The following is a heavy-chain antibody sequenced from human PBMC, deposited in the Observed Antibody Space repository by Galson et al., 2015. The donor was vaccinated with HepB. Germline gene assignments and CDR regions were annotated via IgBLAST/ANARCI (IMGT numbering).Heavy chain of an antibody. Sequence: SVKVSCTASGYTISSYSIHWVRQAPGQGLEWMGWISAYNRHTNYAQNFQGRVTMTTDTSTSTAYMELRSLRSDDTAVYYCARGAIVVVVGATQNNWFDPWGQGTLVTVSS. J-gene: IGHJ5*02. CDR1: GYTISSYS. V-gene: IGHV1-18*01. CDR3: ARGAIVVVVGATQNNWFDP. D-gene: IGHD2-15*01. CDR2: ISAYNRHT.